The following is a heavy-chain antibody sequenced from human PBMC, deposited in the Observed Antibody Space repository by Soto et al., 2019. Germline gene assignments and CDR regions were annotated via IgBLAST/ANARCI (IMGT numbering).Heavy chain of an antibody. CDR3: VRGHSKEQLGRQFYHYKNGMDV. V-gene: IGHV4-34*01. CDR1: GGSFSGYS. CDR2: INYSGRT. D-gene: IGHD6-6*01. J-gene: IGHJ6*02. Sequence: QVQLQQWGAGVLKPSETLSLTCAVYGGSFSGYSWTWIRQPPGKGLEWIGEINYSGRTNYNPSLKSRVTISVDTSKNQFSLKLTSVTAADTAVYYCVRGHSKEQLGRQFYHYKNGMDVWGQGTAVIVSS.